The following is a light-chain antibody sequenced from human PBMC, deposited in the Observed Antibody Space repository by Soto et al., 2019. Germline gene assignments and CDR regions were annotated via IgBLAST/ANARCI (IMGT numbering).Light chain of an antibody. V-gene: IGKV3-20*01. CDR2: GAS. CDR1: QSVSSSY. Sequence: EIVLTQSPGTLSLSPGERATLSCRATQSVSSSYLAWYQQKPGQTPRLLIYGASSRATGIPDRFSGSGSGTDFTLTISRLXPEDFAVYYCQQYGSSPLFTFGPGTKVDTK. CDR3: QQYGSSPLFT. J-gene: IGKJ3*01.